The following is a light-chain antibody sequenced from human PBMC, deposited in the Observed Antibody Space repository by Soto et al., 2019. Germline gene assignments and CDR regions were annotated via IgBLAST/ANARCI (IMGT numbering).Light chain of an antibody. CDR3: SSYAGSNNPYV. CDR1: SSDVGGYNY. J-gene: IGLJ1*01. V-gene: IGLV2-8*01. CDR2: EVS. Sequence: QSVLTQPPSASGSPGQSVTISCTGTSSDVGGYNYVSWYQQHPGKAPKLMIYEVSKRPSGVPDRFSGSKSGNTASPTVSGLQAEDDADYYCSSYAGSNNPYVFGTGTKVTVL.